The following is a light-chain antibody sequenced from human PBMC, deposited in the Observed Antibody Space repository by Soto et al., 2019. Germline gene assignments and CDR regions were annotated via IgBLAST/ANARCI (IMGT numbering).Light chain of an antibody. CDR3: QQYGSSPRLT. V-gene: IGKV3-20*01. Sequence: EIVLTQSPGTLSLSPGERATLSCRASQSVSSSYLAWYQQKPGQAPRRLIYGASSRATGIPDRFSGSGSGTDFTLTISRLEPEDFAVDYCQQYGSSPRLTFGGGTKVEIK. CDR1: QSVSSSY. J-gene: IGKJ4*01. CDR2: GAS.